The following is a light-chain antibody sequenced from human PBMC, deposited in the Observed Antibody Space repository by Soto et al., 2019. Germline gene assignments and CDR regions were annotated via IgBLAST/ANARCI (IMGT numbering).Light chain of an antibody. CDR2: DAS. CDR1: QSVSSY. CDR3: QHRSNGPPLT. J-gene: IGKJ4*01. V-gene: IGKV3-11*01. Sequence: EIVLTQSPATLSLSPGERATLSCRASQSVSSYLAWYQQKPGQAPRLLIDDASNRATGIPARFSGSGSGTDFTLTISSLEPEDLAVYYCQHRSNGPPLTVGGGTKVEIK.